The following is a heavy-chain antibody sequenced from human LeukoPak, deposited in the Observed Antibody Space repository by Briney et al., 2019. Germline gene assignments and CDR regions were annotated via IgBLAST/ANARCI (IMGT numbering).Heavy chain of an antibody. D-gene: IGHD5-24*01. V-gene: IGHV4-59*01. J-gene: IGHJ4*02. CDR3: ARGDGYNWEFYFDY. Sequence: PSETLSLTRTVSGGSLSNYYWTWIRQPPGKGLEWGGYIYYSGSTNYNPSLKSRVTISLDTSKNQFSLKLTSVTAADTALYYCARGDGYNWEFYFDYWGQGTLVTVSS. CDR1: GGSLSNYY. CDR2: IYYSGST.